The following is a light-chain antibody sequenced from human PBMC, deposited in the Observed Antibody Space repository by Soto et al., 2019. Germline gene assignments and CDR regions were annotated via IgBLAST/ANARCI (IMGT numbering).Light chain of an antibody. CDR1: QNIRNN. Sequence: EVVMTQSPASLSVSPGERVTLSCSASQNIRNNLAWYQQKPGQSPRLLISGASTREAGVPGRFSGSGSGTEFTLIISSLQSEDFAIYYCQQYNNWPPLTFGQGTKV. V-gene: IGKV3-15*01. J-gene: IGKJ1*01. CDR2: GAS. CDR3: QQYNNWPPLT.